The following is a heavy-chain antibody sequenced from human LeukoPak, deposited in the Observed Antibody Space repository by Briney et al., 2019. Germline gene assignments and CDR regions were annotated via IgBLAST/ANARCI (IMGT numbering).Heavy chain of an antibody. CDR2: ISYDGSNK. D-gene: IGHD3-10*01. J-gene: IGHJ3*02. Sequence: GRSLRLSCAASGFTFSSYAMHWVRQAPGKGLEWVAVISYDGSNKYYADSVKGRFTTSRDNSKNTLYLQMNSLRAEDTAVYYCARVLGPAGKQKKSPSGAFDIWGQGTMVIVSS. CDR1: GFTFSSYA. V-gene: IGHV3-30-3*01. CDR3: ARVLGPAGKQKKSPSGAFDI.